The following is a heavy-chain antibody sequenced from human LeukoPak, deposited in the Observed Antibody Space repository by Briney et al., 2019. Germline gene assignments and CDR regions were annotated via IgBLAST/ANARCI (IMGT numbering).Heavy chain of an antibody. J-gene: IGHJ5*02. CDR3: ARVLGDCSSTSCLIWFDP. CDR2: IYYSGSI. Sequence: SETLSLTCIVSGDSVTNHYWSLIRQPPGKGLEWIGYIYYSGSINYNPSLKSRVTISVDTSRNQFSMKLTSVTAADTAVYYCARVLGDCSSTSCLIWFDPWGQGTLVTVSS. V-gene: IGHV4-59*02. CDR1: GDSVTNHY. D-gene: IGHD2-2*01.